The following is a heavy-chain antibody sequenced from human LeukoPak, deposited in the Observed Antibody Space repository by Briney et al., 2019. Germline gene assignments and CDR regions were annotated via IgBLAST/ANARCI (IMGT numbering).Heavy chain of an antibody. V-gene: IGHV4-30-2*01. Sequence: SETLSLTCAVSGGSISSGGYSWSWIRQPPGKGLEWIGYIYHSGSTYYNPSLKSRVTISVDRSKNQFSLKLSSVTAADTAVYYCASIVVVPAAIDAFDIWGQGTMVTVSS. CDR3: ASIVVVPAAIDAFDI. CDR2: IYHSGST. D-gene: IGHD2-2*01. CDR1: GGSISSGGYS. J-gene: IGHJ3*02.